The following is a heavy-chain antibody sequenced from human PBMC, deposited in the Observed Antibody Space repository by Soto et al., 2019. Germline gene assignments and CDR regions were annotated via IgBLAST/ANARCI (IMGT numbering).Heavy chain of an antibody. J-gene: IGHJ3*02. D-gene: IGHD5-12*01. CDR2: IIPILGIA. CDR3: ARDIGSSGYDRPDAFDI. V-gene: IGHV1-69*08. CDR1: GGTFSSYT. Sequence: QVQLVQSGAEVKKPGSSVKVSCKASGGTFSSYTISWVRQAPGQGREWMGRIIPILGIANYAQKFQGRVTITEDKSTSTAYMELSSLRSEDTAVYYCARDIGSSGYDRPDAFDIWGQGTMVTVSS.